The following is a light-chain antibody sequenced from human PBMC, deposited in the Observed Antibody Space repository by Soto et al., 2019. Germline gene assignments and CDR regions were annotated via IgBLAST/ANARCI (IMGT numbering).Light chain of an antibody. CDR2: GAS. V-gene: IGKV3-15*01. CDR3: QQYNNCPRT. J-gene: IGKJ1*01. Sequence: EIVMTQSPSTLSASPGERATLSCRASQSVSRKLAWYQQKPGQAPRLLIYGASTRATGIPSRFSGSGSGTDFTLTISSLPSEDVAVYYCQQYNNCPRTFGQGTKVEIK. CDR1: QSVSRK.